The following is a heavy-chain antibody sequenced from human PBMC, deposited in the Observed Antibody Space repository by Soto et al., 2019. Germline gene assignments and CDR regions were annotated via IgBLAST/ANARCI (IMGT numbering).Heavy chain of an antibody. CDR1: GCTFRNYD. Sequence: EVQLVESGGGLVHPGGSLRLSCEASGCTFRNYDMHWARQVTGKGLEWVSGISAAGDPDYADSVEGRFTISRENAQNSFFLQMNSLRVGDTAVYYCARTYRDFYGLDGWGQGTTVSVSS. D-gene: IGHD4-4*01. V-gene: IGHV3-13*05. J-gene: IGHJ6*02. CDR3: ARTYRDFYGLDG. CDR2: ISAAGDP.